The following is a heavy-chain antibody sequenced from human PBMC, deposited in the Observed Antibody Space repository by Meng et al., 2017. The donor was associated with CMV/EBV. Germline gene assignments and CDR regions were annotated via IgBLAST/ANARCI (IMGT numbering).Heavy chain of an antibody. D-gene: IGHD2-15*01. CDR1: GFTFSSYS. CDR3: ARVLEDVVVVVPNYYYGMDV. J-gene: IGHJ6*01. V-gene: IGHV3-21*01. CDR2: ISSSSSYT. Sequence: GESLKISCAASGFTFSSYSIIWVRQSPGKGLEWVSSISSSSSYTFYIDSAKGCFTISRDNAKNLVYLQMNSLRAEDTAMYYCARVLEDVVVVVPNYYYGMDVWGQGTTVTVSS.